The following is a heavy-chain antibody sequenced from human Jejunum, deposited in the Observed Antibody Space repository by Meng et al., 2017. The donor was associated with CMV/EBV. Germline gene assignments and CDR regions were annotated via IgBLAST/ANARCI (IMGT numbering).Heavy chain of an antibody. Sequence: NFSDYYMSWVRQAPGKGLEWVSYISSSGNIIYYADSVKGRFTISRDNAKNSLYLQMNSLRAEDTAVYYCARDLGLVVPAATNWFDPWGQGTLVTVSS. J-gene: IGHJ5*02. V-gene: IGHV3-11*01. CDR1: NFSDYY. CDR2: ISSSGNII. CDR3: ARDLGLVVPAATNWFDP. D-gene: IGHD2-2*01.